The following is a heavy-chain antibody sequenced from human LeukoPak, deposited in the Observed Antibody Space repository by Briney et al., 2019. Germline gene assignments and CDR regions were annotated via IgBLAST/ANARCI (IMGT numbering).Heavy chain of an antibody. D-gene: IGHD2-2*03. Sequence: GGSLRLSCAASGLTFDDYGMSWGRQAPGKGLEWGSGINWNGGSTGYADSVKGRFTISRNNAKNSLYLQMNSLRAEDTALYYCARDGFYYYYYMDVWGKGTTVTVSS. J-gene: IGHJ6*03. CDR1: GLTFDDYG. V-gene: IGHV3-20*04. CDR3: ARDGFYYYYYMDV. CDR2: INWNGGST.